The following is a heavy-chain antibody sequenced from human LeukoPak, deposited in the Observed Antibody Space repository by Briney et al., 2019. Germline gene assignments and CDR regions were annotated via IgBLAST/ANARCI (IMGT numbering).Heavy chain of an antibody. CDR2: ISCDGSNK. V-gene: IGHV3-30-3*01. J-gene: IGHJ4*02. D-gene: IGHD5-18*01. CDR1: GFTFSSYA. Sequence: GRSLRLSCAASGFTFSSYAMHWVRQAPGKGLEWVAVISCDGSNKYYADSVKGRFTISRDNSKNTLYLQMNSLRAEDTAVYYCAREDTAIDYWGQGTLVTVSS. CDR3: AREDTAIDY.